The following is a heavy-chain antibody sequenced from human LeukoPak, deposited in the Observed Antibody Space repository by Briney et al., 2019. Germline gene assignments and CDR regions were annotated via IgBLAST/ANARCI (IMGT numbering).Heavy chain of an antibody. Sequence: SETLSLTCAVSGSSISSGYYWGWIRQPPGKGLEWIGSIYHSGSTYYNPSLKSRVTISVDTSKNQFSLKLSSVTAADTAVYYCARLVIVVPFDYWGQGTLVTVSS. J-gene: IGHJ4*02. CDR1: GSSISSGYY. CDR2: IYHSGST. CDR3: ARLVIVVPFDY. V-gene: IGHV4-38-2*01. D-gene: IGHD2-2*01.